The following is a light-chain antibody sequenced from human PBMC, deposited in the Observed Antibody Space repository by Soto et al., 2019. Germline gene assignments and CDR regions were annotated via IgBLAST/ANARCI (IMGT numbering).Light chain of an antibody. CDR1: SSDIGAQNR. Sequence: QSALTQPPSASGSPGPSVTLSCTGSSSDIGAQNRVSWYQHHPGKTPKLLVYEVTKRPSGVPDRFSGSKSGNTASLTVSGRQPDDEAEYYGSSQAGNEVRVGGGTKLTVL. CDR3: SSQAGNEVR. CDR2: EVT. J-gene: IGLJ2*01. V-gene: IGLV2-8*01.